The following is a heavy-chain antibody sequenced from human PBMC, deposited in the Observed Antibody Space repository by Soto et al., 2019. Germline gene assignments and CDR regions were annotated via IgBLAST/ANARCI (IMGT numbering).Heavy chain of an antibody. V-gene: IGHV4-30-4*01. D-gene: IGHD4-17*01. Sequence: QVQLQESGPGLVKPSQTLSLTCTVSGGSISSGDYYWSWIRQPPGKGLEWIGYIYYSGITYYSPSLKSRLTKSVNTSKNQYSLKLPPVSAADTAVYYCVRLPRVAFYGDYDHGDYWGQGTLVTVSS. CDR2: IYYSGIT. J-gene: IGHJ4*02. CDR3: VRLPRVAFYGDYDHGDY. CDR1: GGSISSGDYY.